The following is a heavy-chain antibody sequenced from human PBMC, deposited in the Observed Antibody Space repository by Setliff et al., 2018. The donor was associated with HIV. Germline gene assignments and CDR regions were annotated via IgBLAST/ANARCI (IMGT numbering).Heavy chain of an antibody. CDR3: ARVEYSSSSGAFDI. D-gene: IGHD6-13*01. CDR1: GGSVSSGSYH. Sequence: SETLSLTCTVSGGSVSSGSYHWGWIRQPPGKGLEWIGSIYHSGSTYYNPSLKSRVAISVDTSKNQFSLKLSSVTAADTAVYYCARVEYSSSSGAFDIWGQGTMVTVSS. V-gene: IGHV4-39*07. CDR2: IYHSGST. J-gene: IGHJ3*02.